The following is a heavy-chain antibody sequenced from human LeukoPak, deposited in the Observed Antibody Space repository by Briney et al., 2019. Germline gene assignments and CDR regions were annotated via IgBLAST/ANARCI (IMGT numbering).Heavy chain of an antibody. V-gene: IGHV3-23*01. CDR2: ITRSGGAT. CDR3: ARDLYRIVVVPHYFDY. J-gene: IGHJ4*02. D-gene: IGHD3-22*01. Sequence: PGGTLRLSCAASGFTFSSFGMTWVRQAPGKGLEWVSAITRSGGATYYRDSVKGRFTISRDNSKNTVYLQMNSLRAEDTAVYYCARDLYRIVVVPHYFDYWGQGTLVTVSS. CDR1: GFTFSSFG.